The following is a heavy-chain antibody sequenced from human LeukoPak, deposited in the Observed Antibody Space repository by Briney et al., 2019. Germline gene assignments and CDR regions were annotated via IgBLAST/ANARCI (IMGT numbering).Heavy chain of an antibody. Sequence: GGSLRLSCAASGFTFSTYGMHWVRQAPGKGLEWVALVWSDGNGKFYADSVKGRFTISRDNSKNTVYPQMNSLRAEDTAVYYCVSVLTVTFDSWGQGTLVTVSS. CDR2: VWSDGNGK. V-gene: IGHV3-33*01. J-gene: IGHJ4*02. D-gene: IGHD4-17*01. CDR3: VSVLTVTFDS. CDR1: GFTFSTYG.